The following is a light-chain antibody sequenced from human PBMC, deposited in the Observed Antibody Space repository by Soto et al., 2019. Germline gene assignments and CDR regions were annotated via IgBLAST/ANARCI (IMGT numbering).Light chain of an antibody. CDR1: QGIGNY. CDR3: QKYNSAPRT. J-gene: IGKJ1*01. CDR2: AAS. V-gene: IGKV1-27*01. Sequence: DIQMTQSPSSLSASVGDRVTITCRASQGIGNYLAWYQQKPGKVPKLLIYAASTLQSRVPSRFSGSGSGTDFTLTISTLQPEDVATYYCQKYNSAPRTFGQGTKVEIK.